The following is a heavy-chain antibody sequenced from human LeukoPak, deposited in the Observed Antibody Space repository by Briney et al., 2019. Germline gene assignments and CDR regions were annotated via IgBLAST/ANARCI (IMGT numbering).Heavy chain of an antibody. CDR2: ISGSGGST. CDR1: GFTFSSYA. Sequence: GGSLRLSCAASGFTFSSYAMSWVRQAPGKGLEWVSAISGSGGSTYYADSVKGRFTISRDNSKNTLYLQMNSLRAEDTAVYYCAKQGASDYDYVWGSWYYFDYWGQGTLVTVSS. V-gene: IGHV3-23*01. CDR3: AKQGASDYDYVWGSWYYFDY. D-gene: IGHD3-16*01. J-gene: IGHJ4*02.